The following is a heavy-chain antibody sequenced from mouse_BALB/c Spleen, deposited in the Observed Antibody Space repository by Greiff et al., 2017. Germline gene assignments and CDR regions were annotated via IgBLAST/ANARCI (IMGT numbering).Heavy chain of an antibody. Sequence: EAKLVESGGGLVKPGGSLKLSCAASGFTFSSYTMSWVRQTPEKRLEWVATISSGGSYTYYPDSVKGRFTISRDNAKNTLYLQMSSLKSEDTAMYYCTRDRGGPYYAMDYWGQGTSVTVSS. CDR2: ISSGGSYT. CDR3: TRDRGGPYYAMDY. V-gene: IGHV5-6-4*01. J-gene: IGHJ4*01. CDR1: GFTFSSYT. D-gene: IGHD3-1*01.